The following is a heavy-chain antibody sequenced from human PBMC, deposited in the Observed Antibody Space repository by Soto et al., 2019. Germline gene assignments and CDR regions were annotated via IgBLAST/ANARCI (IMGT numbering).Heavy chain of an antibody. CDR3: AKDPTSYDSSAQFDS. J-gene: IGHJ4*02. D-gene: IGHD3-22*01. V-gene: IGHV3-23*01. Sequence: GGSLRLSCAASGFSFNIFAMNWVRQAPGKGLEWVSGISGGGGSTYYADSVKGRFTISRDNSNNTLYLQMNSLRAEDTAVYYCAKDPTSYDSSAQFDSWGQGTLVTVSS. CDR1: GFSFNIFA. CDR2: ISGGGGST.